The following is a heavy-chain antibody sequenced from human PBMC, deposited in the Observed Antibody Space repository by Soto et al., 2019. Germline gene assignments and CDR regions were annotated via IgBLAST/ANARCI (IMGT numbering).Heavy chain of an antibody. V-gene: IGHV3-73*01. Sequence: GGSLRLSFAASGFTFSCSAMHWVRQSSGKGLEWVGRIRSKANSYATAYAASVKGRFTISRDDSKNTAYLQMNSLKTEDTAVYYCTRQEWELTYYYYGMDVWGQGTTVTVSS. D-gene: IGHD1-26*01. CDR1: GFTFSCSA. CDR2: IRSKANSYAT. J-gene: IGHJ6*02. CDR3: TRQEWELTYYYYGMDV.